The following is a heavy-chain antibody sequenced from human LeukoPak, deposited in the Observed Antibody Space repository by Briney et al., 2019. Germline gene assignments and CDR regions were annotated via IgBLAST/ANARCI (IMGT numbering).Heavy chain of an antibody. J-gene: IGHJ1*01. Sequence: SETLSLTCTGSGGSISGYYWSWIRQPPGKGLEWIGYIYDSGSTNYNPSLKSRVTISVDTSKNHFSLKLSSVTAADTAVYYCATDLLSSSWVYFQHWGQGTLVTVSS. CDR1: GGSISGYY. CDR2: IYDSGST. D-gene: IGHD6-13*01. V-gene: IGHV4-59*01. CDR3: ATDLLSSSWVYFQH.